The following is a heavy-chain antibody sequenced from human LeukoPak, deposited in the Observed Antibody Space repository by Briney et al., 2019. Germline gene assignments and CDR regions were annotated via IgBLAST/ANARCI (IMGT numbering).Heavy chain of an antibody. V-gene: IGHV3-43*01. CDR1: GFTFDDYT. CDR3: AKGQQWLATDGDAFDI. CDR2: ISWDGGST. D-gene: IGHD6-19*01. J-gene: IGHJ3*02. Sequence: GGSLRLSCAASGFTFDDYTMHWVRQAPGKGLEWVSLISWDGGSTYYADSVKGRFTISRDNSKNSLYLQMNSLRTEDTALYYCAKGQQWLATDGDAFDIWGQGPMVTVSS.